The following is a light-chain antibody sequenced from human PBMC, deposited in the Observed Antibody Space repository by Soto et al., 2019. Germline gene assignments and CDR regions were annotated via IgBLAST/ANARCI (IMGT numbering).Light chain of an antibody. CDR1: QSVNSAY. V-gene: IGKV3-20*01. CDR3: LQHNIYPHT. CDR2: GAS. Sequence: DIMLTQSPGTLSLSPGERATLSCRASQSVNSAYLAWYQQRRGQGPRLLIYGASSRAAGIPDRFSGSGSGTDFTLTISRLEPEDFATYYCLQHNIYPHTFGQGTKVDIK. J-gene: IGKJ2*01.